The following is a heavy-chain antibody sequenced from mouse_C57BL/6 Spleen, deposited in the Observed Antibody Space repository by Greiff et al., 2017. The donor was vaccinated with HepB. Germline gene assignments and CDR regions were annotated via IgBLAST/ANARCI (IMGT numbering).Heavy chain of an antibody. J-gene: IGHJ3*01. Sequence: EVKLVESGPGMVKPSQSLSLTCTVTGYSITSGYDWHWIRHFPGNKLEWMGYISYSGSTNYNPSLKSRVSITHDTSKNHFFLKLNSVTTEDTATYYCAREEELEGFAYWGQGTLVTVSA. CDR3: AREEELEGFAY. D-gene: IGHD2-12*01. CDR1: GYSITSGYD. V-gene: IGHV3-1*01. CDR2: ISYSGST.